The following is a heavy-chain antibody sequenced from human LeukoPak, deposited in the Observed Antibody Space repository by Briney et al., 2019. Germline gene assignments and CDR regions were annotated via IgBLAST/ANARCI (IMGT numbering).Heavy chain of an antibody. V-gene: IGHV1-18*04. CDR1: GYTFTSYG. D-gene: IGHD5-12*01. CDR2: ISAYNGNT. Sequence: ASVKVSCKASGYTFTSYGISWVRQAPGLGLEWMGWISAYNGNTNYAQKLQGRVTMTTDTSTSTAYMELRSLRSDDTAVYYCARDRGGLYSGYDLASDYWGQGTLVTVSS. J-gene: IGHJ4*02. CDR3: ARDRGGLYSGYDLASDY.